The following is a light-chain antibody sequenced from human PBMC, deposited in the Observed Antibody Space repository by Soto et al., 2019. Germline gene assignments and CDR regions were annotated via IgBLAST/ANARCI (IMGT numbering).Light chain of an antibody. CDR1: QSISAW. CDR3: QQYNTYWT. J-gene: IGKJ1*01. Sequence: DIQMTQSPSTLSTSVGDRVSINCRASQSISAWLAWYQQKPGTAPKVLIYHASNLQSGVPSRFSGSGSGTEFTLTISSLQPADFASYYCQQYNTYWTFGQGTKVDIK. V-gene: IGKV1-5*01. CDR2: HAS.